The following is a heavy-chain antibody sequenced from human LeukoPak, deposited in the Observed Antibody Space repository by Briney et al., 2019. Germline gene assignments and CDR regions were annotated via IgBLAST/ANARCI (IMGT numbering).Heavy chain of an antibody. CDR1: GFTFSSYA. CDR3: ARDPFSSSSFDY. D-gene: IGHD6-13*01. J-gene: IGHJ4*02. Sequence: GGSLRLSCAASGFTFSSYAMSWVRQAPGKGLEWVSAISGSGGSTYYADSVKGRFTISRDNAKNSLYLQMNTLRAEDTAVYYCARDPFSSSSFDYWGQGTLVTVSS. CDR2: ISGSGGST. V-gene: IGHV3-23*01.